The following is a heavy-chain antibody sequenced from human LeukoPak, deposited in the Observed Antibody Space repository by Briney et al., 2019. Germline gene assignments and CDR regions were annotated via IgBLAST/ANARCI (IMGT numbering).Heavy chain of an antibody. J-gene: IGHJ4*02. Sequence: SKTLSLTCTVSGYSISSGYYWGWIRQPPGKGLEWIGSIYHSGSTYYNPSLKSRVTISVDTSKNQFSLKLSSVTAADTAVYYCARQGEVIVVVPAAIRGPGEFDYWGQGTLVTVSS. CDR3: ARQGEVIVVVPAAIRGPGEFDY. CDR1: GYSISSGYY. D-gene: IGHD2-2*02. CDR2: IYHSGST. V-gene: IGHV4-38-2*02.